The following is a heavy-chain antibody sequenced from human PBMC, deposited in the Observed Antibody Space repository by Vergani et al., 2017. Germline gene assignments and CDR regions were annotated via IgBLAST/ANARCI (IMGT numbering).Heavy chain of an antibody. CDR2: IYHSGST. CDR3: ARVRIYGGVIIRDXFDP. D-gene: IGHD3-10*01. J-gene: IGHJ5*02. Sequence: QVQLQESGPGLVKPSGTLSLTCAVSGGSISSSNWWSWVRQPPGKGLGWIGEIYHSGSTNYNPSLKSRVTISVDKSKNQFSLKLSSVTAADTAVYYCARVRIYGGVIIRDXFDPWGQGTLVTVSS. CDR1: GGSISSSNW. V-gene: IGHV4-4*02.